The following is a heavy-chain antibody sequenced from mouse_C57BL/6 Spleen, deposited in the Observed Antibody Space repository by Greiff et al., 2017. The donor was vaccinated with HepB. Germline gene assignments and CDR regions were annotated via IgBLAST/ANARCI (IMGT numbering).Heavy chain of an antibody. CDR3: ARGLYYDYDWYFDV. CDR1: GFTFSDYG. D-gene: IGHD2-4*01. Sequence: EVKVVESGGGLVKPGGSLKLSCAASGFTFSDYGMHWVRQAPEKGLEWVAYISSGSSTIYYADTVKGRFTISRDNAKNTLFLQMTSLRSEDTAMYYCARGLYYDYDWYFDVWGTGTTVTVSS. CDR2: ISSGSSTI. J-gene: IGHJ1*03. V-gene: IGHV5-17*01.